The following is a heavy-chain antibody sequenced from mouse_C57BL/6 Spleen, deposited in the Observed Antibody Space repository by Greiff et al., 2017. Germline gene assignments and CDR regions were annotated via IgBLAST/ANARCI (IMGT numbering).Heavy chain of an antibody. V-gene: IGHV5-17*01. D-gene: IGHD4-1*01. CDR2: ISSGSSTI. CDR3: ARGLGLYYYAMDY. Sequence: EVQVVESGGGLVKPGGSLNLSCAASGFTFSDYGMHWVRQAPEKGLEWVAYISSGSSTIYYADTVKGRFTISRDNAKNTLFLQMTSLRSEDTAMYYCARGLGLYYYAMDYWGQGTSVTVSS. J-gene: IGHJ4*01. CDR1: GFTFSDYG.